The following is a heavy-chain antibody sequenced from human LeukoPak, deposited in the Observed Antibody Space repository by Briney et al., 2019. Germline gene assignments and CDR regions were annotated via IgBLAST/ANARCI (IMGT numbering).Heavy chain of an antibody. CDR1: GYSISSGYY. CDR2: IYHSGST. CDR3: ARDSRWGYYDSSGYYDY. J-gene: IGHJ4*02. D-gene: IGHD3-22*01. Sequence: SETLSLTCTVSGYSISSGYYWGWIRQPPGKGLEWIGSIYHSGSTYYNPSLKSRVTISVDTSKNQFSLKLSSVTAADTAVYYCARDSRWGYYDSSGYYDYWGQGTLVTVSS. V-gene: IGHV4-38-2*02.